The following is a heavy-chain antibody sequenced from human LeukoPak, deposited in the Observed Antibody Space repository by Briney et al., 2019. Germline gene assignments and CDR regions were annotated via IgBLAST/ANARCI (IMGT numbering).Heavy chain of an antibody. CDR2: IIPILGIA. Sequence: SVKVSCKASGGTFSSYAISWVRQAPGQGLEWMGRIIPILGIANYAQKFQGRVTITADKSTSTAYMELSSLRPEDTAVYYCARDARETYYYGSGSYSPFDYWGQGTLVTVSS. J-gene: IGHJ4*02. CDR1: GGTFSSYA. CDR3: ARDARETYYYGSGSYSPFDY. D-gene: IGHD3-10*01. V-gene: IGHV1-69*04.